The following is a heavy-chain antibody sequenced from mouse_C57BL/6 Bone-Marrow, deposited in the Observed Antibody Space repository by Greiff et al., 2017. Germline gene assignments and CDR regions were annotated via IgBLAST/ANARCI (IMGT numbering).Heavy chain of an antibody. CDR3: TKNYADDGVYFDC. CDR2: IHPNSGST. D-gene: IGHD2-2*01. CDR1: GYTFTSYW. J-gene: IGHJ2*01. V-gene: IGHV1-64*01. Sequence: VQLQQPGAELVKPGASVKLSCKASGYTFTSYWMHWVKQRPGQGLEWIGMIHPNSGSTNYNEQFKSKATLTVDKSSSTVYMQRSILTSEDSAVYCGTKNYADDGVYFDCWGQGTTLTVAS.